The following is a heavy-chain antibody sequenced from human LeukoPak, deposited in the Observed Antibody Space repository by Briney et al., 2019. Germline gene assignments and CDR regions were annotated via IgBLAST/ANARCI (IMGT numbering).Heavy chain of an antibody. J-gene: IGHJ3*02. V-gene: IGHV1-8*03. CDR3: ARYVLRGMVDAFDI. CDR1: GYTFTSYD. D-gene: IGHD3-16*01. Sequence: ASVKVSCKASGYTFTSYDINWVRQATGQGLEWMGWMNPNSGNTGYAQKFQGRVTITRNTSISTAYMELSSLRSEDTAVYYCARYVLRGMVDAFDIWGQGTMVTVSS. CDR2: MNPNSGNT.